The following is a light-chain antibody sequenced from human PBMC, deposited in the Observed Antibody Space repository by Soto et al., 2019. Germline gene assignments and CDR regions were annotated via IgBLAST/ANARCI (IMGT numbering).Light chain of an antibody. Sequence: QSVLTQPASMSGSPGQSITISCTGTSSDVGSYNLVSWYQQHPGKAPKLMLYEGSKRPSGVSNRFSGSKSGNTASLTISGLQAEDEAYYYCCSYAGSSSFVIFGGGTKLTVL. V-gene: IGLV2-23*03. J-gene: IGLJ2*01. CDR1: SSDVGSYNL. CDR2: EGS. CDR3: CSYAGSSSFVI.